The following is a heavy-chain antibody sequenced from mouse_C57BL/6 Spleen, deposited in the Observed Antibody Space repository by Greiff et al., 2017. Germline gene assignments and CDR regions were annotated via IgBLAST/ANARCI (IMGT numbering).Heavy chain of an antibody. J-gene: IGHJ2*01. V-gene: IGHV1-15*01. D-gene: IGHD1-1*01. CDR3: TRFITTVDY. CDR1: GYTFTDYE. Sequence: VQLQESGAELVRPGASVTLSCKASGYTFTDYEMHWVKQTPVHGLEWIGAIDPETGGTAYNQKFKGKAILTADKSSSTAYMELRSLTSEDSAVYYCTRFITTVDYWGQGTTLTVSS. CDR2: IDPETGGT.